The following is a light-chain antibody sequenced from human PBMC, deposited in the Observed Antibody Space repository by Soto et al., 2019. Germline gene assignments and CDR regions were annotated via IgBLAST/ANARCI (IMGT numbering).Light chain of an antibody. Sequence: QSALTQPGSVSGSPGQSITISCTGTSSDVGGYNFVSWYQHHRGKAPKFMIYEVSNRPSGVSNRFSGSKSGNTASLTISGLQAEDEADYYCSSFTSGSTLYVFGTGTKLTVL. V-gene: IGLV2-14*01. J-gene: IGLJ1*01. CDR1: SSDVGGYNF. CDR3: SSFTSGSTLYV. CDR2: EVS.